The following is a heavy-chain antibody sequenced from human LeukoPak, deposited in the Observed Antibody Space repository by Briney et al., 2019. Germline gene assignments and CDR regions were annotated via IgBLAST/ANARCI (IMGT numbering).Heavy chain of an antibody. Sequence: PGGSLRLSCAVAGFTFSRYAMDCVRQAPGKGLEWVAVISYDGSNEYYADSVKGRFTISRDSSENTLYLQMNSLRVEDTAVYYCARVGYYSSGPFSYFDYWGQGTLVTVSS. D-gene: IGHD3-10*01. CDR3: ARVGYYSSGPFSYFDY. CDR2: ISYDGSNE. J-gene: IGHJ4*02. CDR1: GFTFSRYA. V-gene: IGHV3-30-3*01.